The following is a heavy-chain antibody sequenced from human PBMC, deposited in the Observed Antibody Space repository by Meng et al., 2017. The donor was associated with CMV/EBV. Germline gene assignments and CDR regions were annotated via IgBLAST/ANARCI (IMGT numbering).Heavy chain of an antibody. CDR1: GGAISSSSYY. V-gene: IGHV4-39*07. J-gene: IGHJ5*02. D-gene: IGHD6-13*01. CDR3: AAPAAAGPGWFDP. Sequence: QPQAAESGTGLVKPSETLSLTCTVSGGAISSSSYYWGWIRQPPGKGLEWIGIIYYSGSTYYNPSLKSRVTISVDTSKNQFSLKLSSVTAADTAVYYCAAPAAAGPGWFDPWGQGTLVTVSS. CDR2: IYYSGST.